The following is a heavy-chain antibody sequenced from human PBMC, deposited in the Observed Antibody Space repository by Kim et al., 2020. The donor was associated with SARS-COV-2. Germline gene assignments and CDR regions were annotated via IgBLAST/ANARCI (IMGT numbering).Heavy chain of an antibody. CDR3: AKSVHGSSWQPLDY. CDR2: IWYDGSNK. Sequence: GGSLRLSCAASGFTFSSYGMHWVRQAPGKGLEWVAVIWYDGSNKYYADSVKGRFTISRDNSKNTLYLQMNSLRAEDTAVYYCAKSVHGSSWQPLDYWGQGTLVTVSS. D-gene: IGHD6-13*01. J-gene: IGHJ4*02. CDR1: GFTFSSYG. V-gene: IGHV3-33*06.